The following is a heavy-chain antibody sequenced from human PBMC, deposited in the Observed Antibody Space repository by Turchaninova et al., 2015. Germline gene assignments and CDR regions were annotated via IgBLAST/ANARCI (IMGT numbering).Heavy chain of an antibody. CDR1: GGSLSGYY. CDR3: ARADWNYFPKFDL. Sequence: QVQLQQWGAGLLKPSETLSLTCALSGGSLSGYYWSWIRQHTGKGREWLGEISHSGRTNYNQSVKSRVPFSFDTSKNQFSLELTSLPAADTSVYYCARADWNYFPKFDLWGQGTLVTVSS. CDR2: ISHSGRT. D-gene: IGHD1-1*01. V-gene: IGHV4-34*01. J-gene: IGHJ5*02.